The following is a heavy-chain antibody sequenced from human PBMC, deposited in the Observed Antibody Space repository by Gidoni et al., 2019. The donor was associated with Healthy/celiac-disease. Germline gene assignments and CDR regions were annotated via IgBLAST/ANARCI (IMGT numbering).Heavy chain of an antibody. CDR1: GGSFSGYY. D-gene: IGHD2-2*01. CDR2: INHSGST. Sequence: QVQLQQWGAGLLKPSETLSLTCAVYGGSFSGYYWSWIRQPPGKGLEWIGEINHSGSTNYNPSLKSRVTISVDTSKNQFSLKLSSVTAADTAVYYCARGLGYCSSTSCYAVYYYYGMDVWGQGTTVTVSS. J-gene: IGHJ6*02. CDR3: ARGLGYCSSTSCYAVYYYYGMDV. V-gene: IGHV4-34*01.